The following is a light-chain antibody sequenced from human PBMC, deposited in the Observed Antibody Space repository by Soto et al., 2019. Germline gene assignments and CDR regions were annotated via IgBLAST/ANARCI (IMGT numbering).Light chain of an antibody. J-gene: IGLJ2*01. CDR3: GTWDISLDTVV. CDR1: SPNVGGNY. CDR2: DNH. V-gene: IGLV1-51*01. Sequence: SVLTQPPPVSSAPGQKGTISFSGSSPNVGGNYVSWYQVLPQTAPKLLIYDNHKRHSGIPDRFSGSKSGTSATLGITDLQTGDEAEYYCGTWDISLDTVVFGGGTKVTVL.